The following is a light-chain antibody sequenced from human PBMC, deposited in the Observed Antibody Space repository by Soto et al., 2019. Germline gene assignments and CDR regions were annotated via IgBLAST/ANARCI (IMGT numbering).Light chain of an antibody. Sequence: EMVLTQSPATLSLSPGERATLSCRASQSVSSSYLAWYQQTPGQAPRLLIYGTSNRATGIPDRFSGSGSGTDFTLTISRLEPEDFAVYYCQQYGNSRWTFGQGTKVDIK. CDR3: QQYGNSRWT. V-gene: IGKV3-20*01. J-gene: IGKJ1*01. CDR1: QSVSSSY. CDR2: GTS.